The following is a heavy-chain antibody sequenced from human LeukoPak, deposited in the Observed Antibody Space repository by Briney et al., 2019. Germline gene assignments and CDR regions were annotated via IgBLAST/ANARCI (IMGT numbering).Heavy chain of an antibody. CDR3: SRDRMGTKSFDY. CDR2: ISSGGST. CDR1: GFTVRSNY. J-gene: IGHJ4*02. Sequence: HPGESLRLSCAVSGFTVRSNYMSWVRQAPGKGLEWVSVISSGGSTYCADSVKGRFTISRDSSKNTLYLQMKSLRAEDTALYYCSRDRMGTKSFDYWGQGTLVTVSS. V-gene: IGHV3-66*01. D-gene: IGHD5-24*01.